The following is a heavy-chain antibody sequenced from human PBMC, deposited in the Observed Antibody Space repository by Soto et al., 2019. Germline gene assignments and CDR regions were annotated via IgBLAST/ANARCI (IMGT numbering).Heavy chain of an antibody. CDR1: GGTFSSYA. J-gene: IGHJ4*02. D-gene: IGHD2-21*02. CDR3: ARAYCGGDCYSRVYFDY. V-gene: IGHV1-69*13. Sequence: ASVKVSCKASGGTFSSYAISWVRQAPGQGLEWMGGIIPIFGTANYAQKFQGRVTITADESTSTAYMELSSLRSEDTAVYYCARAYCGGDCYSRVYFDYWGQGTLVTVSS. CDR2: IIPIFGTA.